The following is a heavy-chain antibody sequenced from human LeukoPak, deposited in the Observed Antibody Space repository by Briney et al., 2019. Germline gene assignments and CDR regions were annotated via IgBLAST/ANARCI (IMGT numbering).Heavy chain of an antibody. CDR2: INQDGSKK. CDR1: GFTFSGSW. J-gene: IGHJ4*02. CDR3: AREWADYTSSSLDS. D-gene: IGHD6-13*01. Sequence: PGGSLRLSCAPSGFTFSGSWMSWVRQAPGKGLEWVANINQDGSKKYYVDSVKGRFTISRDNAKNSLYLQMNSLRADDTAVFYCAREWADYTSSSLDSWGQGTLVTVSS. V-gene: IGHV3-7*05.